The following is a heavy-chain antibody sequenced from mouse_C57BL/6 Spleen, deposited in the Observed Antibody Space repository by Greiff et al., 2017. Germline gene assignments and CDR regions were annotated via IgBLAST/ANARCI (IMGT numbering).Heavy chain of an antibody. D-gene: IGHD1-2*01. CDR3: AREGYYGHLDY. CDR1: GYTFTSYW. V-gene: IGHV1-61*01. J-gene: IGHJ2*01. Sequence: QVQLQQPGAELVRPGSSVKLSCKASGYTFTSYWMDWVKQRPGQGLEWIGNIYPSDSETHYNQKFKDKATLTVDKSSSTAYMQLSSLTSEDSAVYYCAREGYYGHLDYWGQGTTLTVSS. CDR2: IYPSDSET.